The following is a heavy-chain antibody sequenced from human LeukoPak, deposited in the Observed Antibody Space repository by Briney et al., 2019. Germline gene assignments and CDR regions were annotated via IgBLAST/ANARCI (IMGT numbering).Heavy chain of an antibody. D-gene: IGHD4-17*01. Sequence: SETLSLTCAVSGGSISSSNWWSWIRQPPGKGLEWIGYNYYSGSTNYNPSLKSRVTISVDTSKNQFSLKLSSVTAADTAVYYCAAANTVTTVDYWGQGTLVTVSS. CDR2: NYYSGST. V-gene: IGHV4-61*01. CDR3: AAANTVTTVDY. J-gene: IGHJ4*02. CDR1: GGSISSSNW.